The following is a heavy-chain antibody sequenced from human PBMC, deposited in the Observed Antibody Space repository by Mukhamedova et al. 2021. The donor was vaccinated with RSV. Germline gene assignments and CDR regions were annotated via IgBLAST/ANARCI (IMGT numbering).Heavy chain of an antibody. D-gene: IGHD3-16*01. CDR2: ITNTGGST. J-gene: IGHJ4*01. CDR3: ARGYFHDSTAYNY. Sequence: GLEWVSAITNTGGSTYYADSVKGRFSISRDNSKNTVYLELSSLRAEDSAIYYCARGYFHDSTAYNYWGQGTRVPVSS. V-gene: IGHV3-23*01.